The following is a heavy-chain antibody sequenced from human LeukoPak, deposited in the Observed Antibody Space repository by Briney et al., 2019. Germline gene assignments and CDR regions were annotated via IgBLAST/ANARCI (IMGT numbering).Heavy chain of an antibody. D-gene: IGHD3-10*01. V-gene: IGHV3-21*01. Sequence: TGGSLRLSCAASGFTFSSYSMNWVRQAPGKGLEWVSSISSSSSYIYYADSVKGRFTISRDNAKNSLYLQMNSLRAEDTAVYYCAREPPYPLLADAFDIWGQGTMVTVSS. J-gene: IGHJ3*02. CDR1: GFTFSSYS. CDR3: AREPPYPLLADAFDI. CDR2: ISSSSSYI.